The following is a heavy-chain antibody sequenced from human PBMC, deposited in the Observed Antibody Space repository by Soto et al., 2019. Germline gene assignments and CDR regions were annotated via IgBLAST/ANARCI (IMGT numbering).Heavy chain of an antibody. Sequence: SETLSLTCAVSSGSISSAHWWNWVRQPPGKGLEWIGEIYHSGSTNYNPSLKSRVTVSVDKSMNQFSLKLTSVTAADTAVYYCATNSYYSLGVWGQGTTVTVSS. CDR2: IYHSGST. CDR1: SGSISSAHW. J-gene: IGHJ6*02. CDR3: ATNSYYSLGV. V-gene: IGHV4-4*02.